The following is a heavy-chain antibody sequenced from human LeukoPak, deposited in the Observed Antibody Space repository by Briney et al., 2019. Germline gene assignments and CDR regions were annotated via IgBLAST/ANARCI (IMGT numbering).Heavy chain of an antibody. CDR2: ISYDGSNK. V-gene: IGHV3-30*03. J-gene: IGHJ4*02. D-gene: IGHD3-3*01. CDR3: ATVLRFLEWSKPPDY. Sequence: GGSLRLSCAASGFTFSSYGMHWVRQAPGKGLEWVAVISYDGSNKYYADSVKGRFTISRDNSKNTLYLQMNSLRAEDTAVYYCATVLRFLEWSKPPDYWGQGTLVTVSS. CDR1: GFTFSSYG.